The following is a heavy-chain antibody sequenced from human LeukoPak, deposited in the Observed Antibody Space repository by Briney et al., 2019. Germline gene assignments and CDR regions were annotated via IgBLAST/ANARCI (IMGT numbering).Heavy chain of an antibody. CDR2: VLASGGRT. J-gene: IGHJ4*02. CDR1: GFTFSSYA. Sequence: GGSLRLSCAASGFTFSSYAMGWVRQPPGKGLEWVSAVLASGGRTFYADSVKGRFTISRDNSKNTLYLRMNSLRAEDTAVYYCAKYYKLSGYYLGGYDYWGQGTLVTVSS. D-gene: IGHD3-22*01. V-gene: IGHV3-23*01. CDR3: AKYYKLSGYYLGGYDY.